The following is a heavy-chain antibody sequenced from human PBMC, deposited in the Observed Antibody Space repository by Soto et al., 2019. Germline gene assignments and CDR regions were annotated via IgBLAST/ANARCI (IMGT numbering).Heavy chain of an antibody. J-gene: IGHJ4*02. CDR2: INAGNGNT. D-gene: IGHD6-19*01. CDR1: GYTFTGYA. V-gene: IGHV1-3*01. Sequence: ASVKVSCKASGYTFTGYAMHWVRQAPGQRLEWMGWINAGNGNTKYSQKFQGRVTITRDTSASTAYMELSSLRSEDTAVYYCSRAVAVPADFDYWGQGTLVTVSS. CDR3: SRAVAVPADFDY.